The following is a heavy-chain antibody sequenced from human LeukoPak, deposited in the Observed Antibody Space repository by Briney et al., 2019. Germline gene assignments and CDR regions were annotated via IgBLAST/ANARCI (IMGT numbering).Heavy chain of an antibody. CDR3: ARDIGVGSSGYYGYFDY. CDR2: ISYDGSNK. CDR1: GFTFSTYA. Sequence: GGSLRLSCAASGFTFSTYAIHWVRQAPGKGLEWVALISYDGSNKYFADSVRGRFTISRDNSKNTLYLQMNSLRAEDTAVYYCARDIGVGSSGYYGYFDYWGQGTLATVSS. V-gene: IGHV3-30-3*01. J-gene: IGHJ4*02. D-gene: IGHD3-22*01.